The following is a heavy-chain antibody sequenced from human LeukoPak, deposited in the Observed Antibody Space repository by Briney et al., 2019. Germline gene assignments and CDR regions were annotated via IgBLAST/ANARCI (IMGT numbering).Heavy chain of an antibody. V-gene: IGHV4-39*01. CDR2: IYYSGST. J-gene: IGHJ4*02. CDR1: GGSISSSSYY. CDR3: ARGGYYFDY. Sequence: PSETLSLTCTVSGGSISSSSYYWGWIRHPPGKGLEWIGSIYYSGSTYYNPSLKSRVTISVDTSKNQFSLKLSSVTAADTAVYYCARGGYYFDYWGQGTLVTVSS. D-gene: IGHD1-26*01.